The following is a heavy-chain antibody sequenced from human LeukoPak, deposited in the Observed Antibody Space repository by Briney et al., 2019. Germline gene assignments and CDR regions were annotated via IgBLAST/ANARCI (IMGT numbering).Heavy chain of an antibody. V-gene: IGHV4-39*01. Sequence: SETLSLTCTVSGDSVSNNNYFWGWIRQPRGKGLEWIGSTYYRGTTYYNPSVESRVTISADTSKNQLSLKLSSVTAADTAVYYCARHAPGDIVVQIPAPTRWFYPWGQGTLVTVSS. J-gene: IGHJ5*02. CDR1: GDSVSNNNYF. CDR2: TYYRGTT. D-gene: IGHD2-15*01. CDR3: ARHAPGDIVVQIPAPTRWFYP.